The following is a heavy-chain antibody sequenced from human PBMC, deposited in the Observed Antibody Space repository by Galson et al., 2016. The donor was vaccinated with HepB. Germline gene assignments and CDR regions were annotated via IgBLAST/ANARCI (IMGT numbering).Heavy chain of an antibody. CDR1: GFSFSSYN. Sequence: ATSGFSFSSYNIHWVRQAPGKGLEWVSRTERDGSITTYADSVKGRFTISRDDAKNTLFLQLNSLRVEDTAVYYCARDWAWLLYDHWGQGTLVTVSS. D-gene: IGHD3-9*01. J-gene: IGHJ5*02. CDR3: ARDWAWLLYDH. V-gene: IGHV3-74*01. CDR2: TERDGSIT.